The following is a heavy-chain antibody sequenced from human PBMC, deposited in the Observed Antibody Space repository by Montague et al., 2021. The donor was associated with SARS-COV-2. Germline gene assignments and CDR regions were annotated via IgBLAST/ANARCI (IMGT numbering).Heavy chain of an antibody. V-gene: IGHV4-39*07. CDR1: GGSISSSSYY. D-gene: IGHD6-13*01. CDR2: IYYSGGT. J-gene: IGHJ6*02. CDR3: ARVGRQQLVRLSGMDV. Sequence: SETLSLTCTVFGGSISSSSYYWGWIRQPPGKELEWIGSIYYSGGTYYNPSLKSRVTISVDTSKNQFSLKLSSVTAADTAVYYCARVGRQQLVRLSGMDVWGQGTTVTVSS.